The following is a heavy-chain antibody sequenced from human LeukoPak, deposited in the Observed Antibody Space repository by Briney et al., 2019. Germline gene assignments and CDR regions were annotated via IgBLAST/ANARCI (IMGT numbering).Heavy chain of an antibody. CDR1: GFTFSTYA. Sequence: PGGFLRLSCAASGFTFSTYAMHWVRQAPGKGLEYVSVINNDGDSKYYANSVKGRFTISRDNSKNMLYLQMDSLRDEDMAVYYCARRRGSSGWLIDYWGQGTLVTVSS. J-gene: IGHJ4*02. CDR2: INNDGDSK. CDR3: ARRRGSSGWLIDY. V-gene: IGHV3-64*01. D-gene: IGHD6-19*01.